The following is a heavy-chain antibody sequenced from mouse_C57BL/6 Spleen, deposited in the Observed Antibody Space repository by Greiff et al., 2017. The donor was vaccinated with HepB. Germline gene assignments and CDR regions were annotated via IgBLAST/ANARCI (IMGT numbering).Heavy chain of an antibody. J-gene: IGHJ4*01. Sequence: VKLQESGPELVKPGASVKISCKASGYAFSSSWMNWVKQRPGKGLEWIGRIYPGDGDTNYNGKFKGKATLTADKSSSTPYMQLSSLTSEDSAVYFCARRTIYYGSSYYAMDYWGQGTSDTVSS. CDR3: ARRTIYYGSSYYAMDY. V-gene: IGHV1-82*01. CDR1: GYAFSSSW. D-gene: IGHD1-1*01. CDR2: IYPGDGDT.